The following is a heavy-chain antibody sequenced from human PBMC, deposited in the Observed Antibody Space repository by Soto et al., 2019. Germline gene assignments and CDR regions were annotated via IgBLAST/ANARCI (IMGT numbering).Heavy chain of an antibody. CDR3: ARDGSTGRYPHFDY. Sequence: SQTLSLTCAISGDSASSNSAAWNWIRHSPSRGLEWLGRTYYRSKWYNAYAVSVKSRITINPDTSKNQFSLQLNAVTPEDTAVYYCARDGSTGRYPHFDYWGQGTLVTVSS. CDR1: GDSASSNSAA. CDR2: TYYRSKWYN. J-gene: IGHJ4*02. V-gene: IGHV6-1*01. D-gene: IGHD4-17*01.